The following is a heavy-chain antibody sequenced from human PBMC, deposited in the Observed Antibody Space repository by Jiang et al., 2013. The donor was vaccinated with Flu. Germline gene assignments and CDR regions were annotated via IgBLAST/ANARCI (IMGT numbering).Heavy chain of an antibody. CDR3: ARISYYYDSSGYYYHFDY. Sequence: KPTQTLTLTCTFSGFSLSTSGMCVSWIRQPPGKALEWLARIDWDDDKYYSTSLKTRLTISKDTSKNQVVLTMTNMDPVDTATYYCARISYYYDSSGYYYHFDYWGQGTLVTVSS. CDR1: GFSLSTSGMC. J-gene: IGHJ4*02. D-gene: IGHD3-22*01. CDR2: IDWDDDK. V-gene: IGHV2-70*11.